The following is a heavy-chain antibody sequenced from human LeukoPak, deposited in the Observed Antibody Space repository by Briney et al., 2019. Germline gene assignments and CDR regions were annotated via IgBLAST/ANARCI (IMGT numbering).Heavy chain of an antibody. D-gene: IGHD1-14*01. J-gene: IGHJ4*02. CDR2: ISGSGGST. CDR3: AKPARTDYADY. Sequence: GGSLRLSCAASRFTFNNYAMNWVRQAPGKGLEWVSAISGSGGSTYYADSVKGRFTISRDNSKNTLYLQMNSLRAEDTAVYYCAKPARTDYADYWGQGTLVTVSS. CDR1: RFTFNNYA. V-gene: IGHV3-23*01.